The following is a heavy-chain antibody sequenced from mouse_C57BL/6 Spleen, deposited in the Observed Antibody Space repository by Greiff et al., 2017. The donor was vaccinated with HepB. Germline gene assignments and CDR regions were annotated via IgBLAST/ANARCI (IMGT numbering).Heavy chain of an antibody. J-gene: IGHJ4*01. CDR3: ARSGEYDEEGYARDY. CDR2: INPNYGTT. CDR1: GYSFTDYN. V-gene: IGHV1-39*01. Sequence: EVQLQQSGPELVKPGASVKISCKASGYSFTDYNMNWVKQSTGKSLEWIGVINPNYGTTSYNQKFKGKATLTVEQSSSTAYMQLNSLTSEDSAVYYCARSGEYDEEGYARDYWGQGTSVTVSS. D-gene: IGHD2-4*01.